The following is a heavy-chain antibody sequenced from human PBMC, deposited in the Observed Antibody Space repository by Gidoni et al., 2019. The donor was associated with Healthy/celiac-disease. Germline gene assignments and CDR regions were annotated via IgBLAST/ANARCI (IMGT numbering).Heavy chain of an antibody. V-gene: IGHV4-61*02. D-gene: IGHD6-19*01. CDR2: IYTSGST. CDR1: GGSISSGSYY. Sequence: QVQLQESGPGLVKPSQTLSLTCTVSGGSISSGSYYWSWIRQPAGKGLEWIGRIYTSGSTHYNPSLKSRVTISVDTSKNQFSLKLSSVTAADTAVYYCANLEAVTGAFDIWGQGTMVTVSS. J-gene: IGHJ3*02. CDR3: ANLEAVTGAFDI.